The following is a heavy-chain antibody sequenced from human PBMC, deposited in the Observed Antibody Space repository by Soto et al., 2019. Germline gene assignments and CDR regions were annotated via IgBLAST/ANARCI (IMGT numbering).Heavy chain of an antibody. Sequence: ASVKVSCKASGYTFTSYYMYWVRQAPGQRLEWMGWINAGNGNTKYSQKFQGRVTITRDTSASTAYMELSSLRSEDTAVYYCAREDGYSYGPSFDYWGQGTLVTVSS. CDR1: GYTFTSYY. CDR3: AREDGYSYGPSFDY. CDR2: INAGNGNT. D-gene: IGHD5-18*01. V-gene: IGHV1-3*01. J-gene: IGHJ4*02.